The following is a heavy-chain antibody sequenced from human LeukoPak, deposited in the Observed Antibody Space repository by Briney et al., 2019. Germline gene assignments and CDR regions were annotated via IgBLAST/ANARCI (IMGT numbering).Heavy chain of an antibody. Sequence: SETLSLTCTVSGASISTNFYYWGWIRQPPGKGRVWIGTIYYTGTTYYNPSLESRVTITEDTSKNQYSMKLRSVTAADTAVYYCARHDRDYFDSSCSLDYWGQGTLVTVSS. V-gene: IGHV4-39*01. CDR3: ARHDRDYFDSSCSLDY. D-gene: IGHD3-22*01. J-gene: IGHJ4*02. CDR2: IYYTGTT. CDR1: GASISTNFYY.